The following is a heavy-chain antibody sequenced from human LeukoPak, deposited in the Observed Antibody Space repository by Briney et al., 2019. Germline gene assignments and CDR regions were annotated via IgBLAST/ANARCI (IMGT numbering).Heavy chain of an antibody. J-gene: IGHJ4*02. D-gene: IGHD3-22*01. CDR2: IIPIFGTA. V-gene: IGHV1-69*13. CDR3: ARDRSPYYYDSSGYYDY. CDR1: GYTFTSYY. Sequence: SVKVSCKASGYTFTSYYMHWVRQAPGQGLEWMGGIIPIFGTANYAQKFQGRVTITADESTSTAYMELSSLRSEDTAVYYCARDRSPYYYDSSGYYDYWGQGTLVTVSS.